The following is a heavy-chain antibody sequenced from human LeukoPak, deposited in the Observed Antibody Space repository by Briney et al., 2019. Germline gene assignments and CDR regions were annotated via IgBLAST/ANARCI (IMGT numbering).Heavy chain of an antibody. CDR3: GPIDS. J-gene: IGHJ4*02. CDR1: GFAFSNYA. V-gene: IGHV3-30-3*01. CDR2: ISDDAADT. Sequence: GGSLRLSCKASGFAFSNYAMHWVRQAPGKGLEWVAVISDDAADTYYAGSVEGRFSISRDNSKNIVFLQMKSLRPEDTAVHYCGPIDSWGPGTLVIVSS.